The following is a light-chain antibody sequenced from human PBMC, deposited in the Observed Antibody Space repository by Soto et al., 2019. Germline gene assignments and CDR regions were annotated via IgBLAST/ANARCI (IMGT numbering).Light chain of an antibody. J-gene: IGKJ1*01. Sequence: DIQMTQSPSSLSACVGDRVTITCRASQTISTSLNWYQQKSGEAPKVLIYGASSLQRGVPSRFSGSGSGTEFILTISSVQPEDFATYDCQQGYTSPQSFGHGTKVEI. CDR2: GAS. V-gene: IGKV1-39*01. CDR1: QTISTS. CDR3: QQGYTSPQS.